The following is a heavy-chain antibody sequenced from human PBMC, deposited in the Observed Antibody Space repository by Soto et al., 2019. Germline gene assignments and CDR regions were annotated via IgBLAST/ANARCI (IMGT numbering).Heavy chain of an antibody. Sequence: EVQLLESGGGLVQPGGSLRLSCAASGFTFNNYAMTWVRQAPGKGLEWVSAISGGGDTTSYADSVKGRFNVSRDGSKNTVYLQMSRLRAEDTALYYCAKGRGGSGSLTPRVDFWGQGTLVTVSS. CDR3: AKGRGGSGSLTPRVDF. CDR2: ISGGGDTT. D-gene: IGHD3-10*01. J-gene: IGHJ4*02. V-gene: IGHV3-23*01. CDR1: GFTFNNYA.